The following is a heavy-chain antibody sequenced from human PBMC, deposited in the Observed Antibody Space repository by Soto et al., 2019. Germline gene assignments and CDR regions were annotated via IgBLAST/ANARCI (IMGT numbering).Heavy chain of an antibody. CDR2: IFNSGTT. CDR1: GASTVSHYH. CDR3: ALALGPTTGFDY. Sequence: QVQLQESGPGLVKPSQTLSLTCSVSGASTVSHYHWTWIRQPPGKGLEWMGYIFNSGTTFYNPSLTSRLSISMETSRNHFSLELRSVTAADTAVYYCALALGPTTGFDYCGQGTLVTVSS. J-gene: IGHJ4*02. V-gene: IGHV4-31*02. D-gene: IGHD1-26*01.